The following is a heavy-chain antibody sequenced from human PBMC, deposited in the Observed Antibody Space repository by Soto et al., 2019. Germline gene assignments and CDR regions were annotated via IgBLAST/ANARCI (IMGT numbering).Heavy chain of an antibody. V-gene: IGHV3-30-3*01. CDR3: ARDRGEMATIDWFDP. CDR2: ISYDGSNK. Sequence: QVQLVESGGGVVQPGRSLRLPCAASGFTFSSYAMHWVRQAPGKGLEWVAVISYDGSNKYYADSVKGRFTISRDNSKNTLYLQMNSLRAEDTAVYYCARDRGEMATIDWFDPWGQGTLVTVSS. D-gene: IGHD5-12*01. CDR1: GFTFSSYA. J-gene: IGHJ5*02.